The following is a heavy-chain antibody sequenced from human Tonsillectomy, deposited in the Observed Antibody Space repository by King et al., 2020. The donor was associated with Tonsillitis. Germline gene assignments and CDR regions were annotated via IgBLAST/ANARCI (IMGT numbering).Heavy chain of an antibody. CDR1: GFTVSSYY. Sequence: VQLVESGGGLVQPGGSLRLSCAASGFTVSSYYMSWVRQAPGKGLEWVSVIYSGGSTYYADSVKGRFTISRHNSKNTLYLQMNSLRAEDTAVYYCARVPKSYYDDSSGYLGLGADYWGQGTLVTVSS. J-gene: IGHJ4*02. D-gene: IGHD3-22*01. CDR3: ARVPKSYYDDSSGYLGLGADY. CDR2: IYSGGST. V-gene: IGHV3-53*04.